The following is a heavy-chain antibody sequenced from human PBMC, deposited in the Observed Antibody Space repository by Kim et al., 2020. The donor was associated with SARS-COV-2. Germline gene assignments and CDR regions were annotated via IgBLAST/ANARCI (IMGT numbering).Heavy chain of an antibody. V-gene: IGHV3-30*18. D-gene: IGHD3-22*01. CDR2: ISYDGTNI. CDR3: AKPKDHYDSSGYYFGHWFAP. CDR1: GFTFSNFA. J-gene: IGHJ5*02. Sequence: GGSLRLSCVGSGFTFSNFALHWVRQAPGKGLEWLAVISYDGTNIDYADSVKGRLTISRDNSKNTMYLQMSNLRAEDTAVYYCAKPKDHYDSSGYYFGHWFAPWGQGTLVSVSS.